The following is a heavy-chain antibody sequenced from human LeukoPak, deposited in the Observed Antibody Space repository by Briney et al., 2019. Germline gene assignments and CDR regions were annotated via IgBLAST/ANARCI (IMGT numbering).Heavy chain of an antibody. CDR1: GGSLSSSSYY. V-gene: IGHV4-61*05. Sequence: SETLSLTCTVSGGSLSSSSYYWGWIRQPPGKGLEWIGYIYYSGSTNYNPSLKSRVTISVDTSKNQFSLKLSSVTAADTAVYYCARQGTFFDPWGQGTLVTVSS. J-gene: IGHJ5*02. CDR3: ARQGTFFDP. CDR2: IYYSGST.